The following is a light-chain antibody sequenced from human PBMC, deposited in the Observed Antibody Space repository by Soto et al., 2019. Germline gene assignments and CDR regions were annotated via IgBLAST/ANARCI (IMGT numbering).Light chain of an antibody. CDR1: QSISSY. J-gene: IGKJ1*01. V-gene: IGKV1-39*01. CDR2: AAS. CDR3: QQYDSYSWT. Sequence: DIQMTQSPSSLSASVGDRVTITCRASQSISSYLNWYQQKPGKAPKLLIYAASSLQSGVPSRFSGSGSGTEFTLTISSVQPDDFATYYCQQYDSYSWTFGQGTKVDIK.